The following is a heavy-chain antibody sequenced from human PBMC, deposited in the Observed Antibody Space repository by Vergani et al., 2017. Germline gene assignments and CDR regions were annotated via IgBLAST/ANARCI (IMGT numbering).Heavy chain of an antibody. Sequence: QLQLQESGPGLVKPSATLSLTCSVSGASIRSSNYYWGWIRQPPGKGREWIASIYYSGSTYYNPSVKSRVTISVDTSKNQFSLKLCSVTAADTAVYFCARHSTVEWLVKLGWIDPWGQGILVTVSS. CDR1: GASIRSSNYY. CDR2: IYYSGST. D-gene: IGHD6-19*01. V-gene: IGHV4-39*01. CDR3: ARHSTVEWLVKLGWIDP. J-gene: IGHJ5*02.